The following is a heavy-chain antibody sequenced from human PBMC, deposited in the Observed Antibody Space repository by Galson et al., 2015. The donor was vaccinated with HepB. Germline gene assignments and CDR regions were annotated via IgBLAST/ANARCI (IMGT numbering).Heavy chain of an antibody. V-gene: IGHV3-53*01. CDR2: IYSGGFT. D-gene: IGHD6-13*01. J-gene: IGHJ4*02. Sequence: SLRLSCAASGFTVSSNYMSWVRQAPGKGLEWVSIIYSGGFTYYADSVKGRFTISRDNSKNTVYLQMNSLRAEDTAVYYCARESKAGSNWYVFGYWGQGTLVTVSS. CDR1: GFTVSSNY. CDR3: ARESKAGSNWYVFGY.